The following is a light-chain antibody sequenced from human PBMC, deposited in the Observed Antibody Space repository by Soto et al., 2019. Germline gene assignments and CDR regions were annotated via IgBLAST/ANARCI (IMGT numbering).Light chain of an antibody. CDR1: SSEVGGYNY. CDR2: DVN. Sequence: QSVLTQPASVSGSPGQSITISCTGTSSEVGGYNYVSWYQQHPGKAPKVMIFDVNNRPSGVSNRFSGSKSGNTASLTISGLQTEDEADYYCSSYTSSSAYVFGTGTKVTVL. V-gene: IGLV2-14*03. J-gene: IGLJ1*01. CDR3: SSYTSSSAYV.